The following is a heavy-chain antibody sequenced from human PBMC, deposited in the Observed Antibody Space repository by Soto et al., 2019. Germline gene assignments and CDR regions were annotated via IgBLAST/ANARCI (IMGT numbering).Heavy chain of an antibody. D-gene: IGHD2-2*01. CDR2: IYYSGST. V-gene: IGHV4-59*01. J-gene: IGHJ5*02. CDR1: GGSISSYY. CDR3: ARGGRGIVVVPAGFDP. Sequence: SETLSLTCTVSGGSISSYYWSWIRQPPGKGLERIGYIYYSGSTNYNPSLKSRVTISVDTSKNQFSLKLSSVTAADTAVYYCARGGRGIVVVPAGFDPWGQGTLVTVSS.